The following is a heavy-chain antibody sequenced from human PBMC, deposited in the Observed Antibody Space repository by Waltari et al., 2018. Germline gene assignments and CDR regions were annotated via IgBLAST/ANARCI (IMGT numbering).Heavy chain of an antibody. J-gene: IGHJ3*02. CDR2: INHSGST. CDR3: ARWRRIAAAGTRCAFDI. CDR1: GGSFSGYY. V-gene: IGHV4-34*01. Sequence: QVQLQQWGAGLLKPSETLSLTCAVYGGSFSGYYWRWIRQPPGKGLEWIGEINHSGSTNYNPSLKSRVTISVDTSKNQFSLKLSSVTAADTAVYYCARWRRIAAAGTRCAFDIWGQGTMVTVSS. D-gene: IGHD6-13*01.